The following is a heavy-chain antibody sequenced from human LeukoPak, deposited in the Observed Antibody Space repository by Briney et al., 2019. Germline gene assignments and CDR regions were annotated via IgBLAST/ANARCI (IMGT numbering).Heavy chain of an antibody. CDR2: TYGAGAT. CDR3: ARLLPASRHYFDY. D-gene: IGHD6-6*01. CDR1: GLTVSSEY. V-gene: IGHV3-53*01. J-gene: IGHJ4*02. Sequence: GGSLTLSCAAYGLTVSSEYLAWVRQAPGKGLEWISVTYGAGATYYADSAEGRFTISRDTYNNALYLQMNSLRVEDTAVYHCARLLPASRHYFDYWGRGTPVTVSS.